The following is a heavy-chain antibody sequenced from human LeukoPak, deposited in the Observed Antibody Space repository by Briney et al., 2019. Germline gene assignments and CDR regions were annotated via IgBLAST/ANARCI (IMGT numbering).Heavy chain of an antibody. D-gene: IGHD3-10*01. Sequence: PSETLSLTCIVSGGSISSYYWSWIRQPPGKGLEWIGNIYSSGTTNYNPSLKSRVTISVDTSKNQFSLKLSSVTAADTAVYYCARGKIWSPVYLSHWGQGALVTVSS. CDR3: ARGKIWSPVYLSH. CDR1: GGSISSYY. CDR2: IYSSGTT. J-gene: IGHJ4*02. V-gene: IGHV4-59*13.